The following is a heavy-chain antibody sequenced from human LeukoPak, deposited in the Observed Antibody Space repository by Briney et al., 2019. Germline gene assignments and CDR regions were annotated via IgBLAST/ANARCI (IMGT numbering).Heavy chain of an antibody. J-gene: IGHJ4*02. V-gene: IGHV3-7*01. D-gene: IGHD6-19*01. CDR3: ARSLRVAVAASY. Sequence: HPGGSLRLSCAASGFTFSTYWMSWVRQAAGKGLEWVANIKQDGSEKYYLDSLKGRFTISRDNAKNSLYLQMNSLTAEDTAIYYCARSLRVAVAASYWGQGTLVTVSS. CDR2: IKQDGSEK. CDR1: GFTFSTYW.